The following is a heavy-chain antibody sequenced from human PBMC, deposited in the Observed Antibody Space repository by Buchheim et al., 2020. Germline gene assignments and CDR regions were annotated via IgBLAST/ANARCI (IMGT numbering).Heavy chain of an antibody. J-gene: IGHJ6*02. Sequence: QVQLVQSGAEVKKPGASVKVSCKASGYTFTGYYMHWVRQATGQGLEWMGWMNPNSGNTGYAQKFQGRVTMTRNTSISTAYMELSSLRSEDTAVYYCARGSEGFGVAYYYGMDVWGQGTT. CDR2: MNPNSGNT. D-gene: IGHD3-10*01. CDR1: GYTFTGYY. V-gene: IGHV1-8*02. CDR3: ARGSEGFGVAYYYGMDV.